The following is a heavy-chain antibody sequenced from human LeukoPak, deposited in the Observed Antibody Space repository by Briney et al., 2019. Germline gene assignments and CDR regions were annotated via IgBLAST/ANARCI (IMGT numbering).Heavy chain of an antibody. D-gene: IGHD4/OR15-4a*01. CDR1: GFTFSSYG. CDR3: AADRTKVLQAYDALDI. CDR2: TWYDGSNK. J-gene: IGHJ3*02. Sequence: GRSLRLSCAASGFTFSSYGMPWVRQAPGKGLEWVALTWYDGSNKYYADSVKGRFTISRDNSKNTLYLQMDGLTAVDTAVYYCAADRTKVLQAYDALDIWGQGTMVTVSS. V-gene: IGHV3-33*01.